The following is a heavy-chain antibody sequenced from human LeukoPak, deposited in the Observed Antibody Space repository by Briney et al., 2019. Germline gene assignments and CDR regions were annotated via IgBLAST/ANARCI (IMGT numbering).Heavy chain of an antibody. V-gene: IGHV4-30-4*01. CDR1: GGSISSDGYY. J-gene: IGHJ4*02. CDR2: IYYTGST. D-gene: IGHD3-16*01. CDR3: ARAVGGYHFDY. Sequence: SSETLSLTCSVSGGSISSDGYYWSWIRQPPGKGLEWIGYIYYTGSTYYSPSLKSRVTISVDTSKNQFSLKLSSVTAADTAVYYCARAVGGYHFDYWGQGTLVTGSS.